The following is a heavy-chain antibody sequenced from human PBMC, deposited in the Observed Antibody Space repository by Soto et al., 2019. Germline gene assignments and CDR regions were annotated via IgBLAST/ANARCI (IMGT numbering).Heavy chain of an antibody. Sequence: SPTLSLTCAISGDSVSSNSAAWNWIRQSPSRGLEWLGRTYYRSKWYNDYAVSVKSRITINPDTSKNQFSLQLNSVTPEDTAVYYCARDREDYDFWSGYYYFDYWGQGTLVTVSS. V-gene: IGHV6-1*01. CDR3: ARDREDYDFWSGYYYFDY. CDR1: GDSVSSNSAA. J-gene: IGHJ4*02. CDR2: TYYRSKWYN. D-gene: IGHD3-3*01.